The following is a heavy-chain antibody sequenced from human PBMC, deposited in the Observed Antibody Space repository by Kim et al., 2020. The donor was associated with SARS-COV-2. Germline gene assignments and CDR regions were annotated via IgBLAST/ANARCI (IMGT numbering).Heavy chain of an antibody. Sequence: ASVKVSCKASGYTFTSYGISWVRQAPGQGLEWMGWISAYNGNTNYAQKLQGRVTMTTDTSTSTAYMELRSLRSDDTAVYYCARDIKYVGATDIDYWGQGTLVTVSS. CDR3: ARDIKYVGATDIDY. D-gene: IGHD1-26*01. CDR1: GYTFTSYG. J-gene: IGHJ4*02. CDR2: ISAYNGNT. V-gene: IGHV1-18*01.